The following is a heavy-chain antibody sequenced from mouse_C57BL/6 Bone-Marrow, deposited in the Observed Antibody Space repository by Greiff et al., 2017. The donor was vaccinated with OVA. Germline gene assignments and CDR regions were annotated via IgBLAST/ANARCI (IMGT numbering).Heavy chain of an antibody. D-gene: IGHD1-1*02. CDR1: GFTFSDYG. J-gene: IGHJ1*03. CDR3: ARRGGSSYWYFDV. CDR2: ISNLAYSI. V-gene: IGHV5-15*01. Sequence: EVQVVESGGGLVQPGGSLKLSCAASGFTFSDYGMAWVRQAPRKGPEWVAFISNLAYSIYYADTVTGRYTISRENAKNTLYLEMSSLRSEDTAMYYCARRGGSSYWYFDVWGTGTTVTVSS.